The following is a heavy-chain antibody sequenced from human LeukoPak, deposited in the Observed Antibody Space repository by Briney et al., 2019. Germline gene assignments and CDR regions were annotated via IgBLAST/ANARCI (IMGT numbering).Heavy chain of an antibody. D-gene: IGHD5-18*01. CDR2: ISGRGGST. CDR3: AKGAFPTAMVTPYFDY. J-gene: IGHJ4*02. CDR1: GFTFSSYA. V-gene: IGHV3-23*01. Sequence: PGGSLRLSCAASGFTFSSYAMSWVRQAPGKGLEWVSAISGRGGSTYYADSVKGRFTISRDNSKNTLYLQMNSLRAEDTAVYYCAKGAFPTAMVTPYFDYWGQGALVTVSS.